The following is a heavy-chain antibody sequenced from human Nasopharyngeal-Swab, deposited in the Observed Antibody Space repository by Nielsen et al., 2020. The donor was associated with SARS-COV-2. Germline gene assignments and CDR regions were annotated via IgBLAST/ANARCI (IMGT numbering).Heavy chain of an antibody. CDR3: ARAGRITIFGVVNHFDY. CDR2: IYYSGST. Sequence: SETLSLTCTVSGGSISSGGYYWSSIRQHPGKGLEWIGYIYYSGSTYYNPSPKSRVTISVDTSKNQFSLKLSSVTAADTAVYYCARAGRITIFGVVNHFDYWGQGTLVTVSS. V-gene: IGHV4-31*03. D-gene: IGHD3-3*01. J-gene: IGHJ4*02. CDR1: GGSISSGGYY.